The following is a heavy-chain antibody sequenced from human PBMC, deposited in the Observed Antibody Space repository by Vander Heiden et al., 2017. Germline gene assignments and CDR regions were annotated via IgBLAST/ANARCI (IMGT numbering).Heavy chain of an antibody. Sequence: QVQLQQWGAGLLKPAETMSLTCAVSGGSFSGFYWSWIRQPPGKALEWIGEINHRGSTNYNPSLKSRVTISVDTSKNQFSLKLSSVTAADTAVYYCARGLSVDWLYYYDSSARYYFDYWGQGTLVTVSS. V-gene: IGHV4-34*01. D-gene: IGHD3-22*01. CDR3: ARGLSVDWLYYYDSSARYYFDY. CDR1: GGSFSGFY. J-gene: IGHJ4*02. CDR2: INHRGST.